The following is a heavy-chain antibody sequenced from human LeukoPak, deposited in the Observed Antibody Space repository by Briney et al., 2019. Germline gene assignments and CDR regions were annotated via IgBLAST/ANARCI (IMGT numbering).Heavy chain of an antibody. CDR2: IYYSGST. V-gene: IGHV4-59*01. J-gene: IGHJ4*02. CDR3: ARGLGYDYVWGSYRRMYYFDY. D-gene: IGHD3-16*02. Sequence: PSETLSLTCTVSGGSISSYYWSWIRQPPGKGLEGIGYIYYSGSTNYNPSLKSRVTISVDTSKNQFSLKLSSVTAADTAVYYCARGLGYDYVWGSYRRMYYFDYWGQGTLVTVSS. CDR1: GGSISSYY.